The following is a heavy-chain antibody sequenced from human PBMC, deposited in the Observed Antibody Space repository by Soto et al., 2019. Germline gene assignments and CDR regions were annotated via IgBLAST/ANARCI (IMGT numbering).Heavy chain of an antibody. J-gene: IGHJ4*02. CDR1: GFTFDDYA. CDR3: AKDNRHAGSYFDY. CDR2: ISWNSGSI. D-gene: IGHD1-26*01. Sequence: GGSLRLSCAASGFTFDDYAMHWVRQAPGKGLEWVSGISWNSGSIGYADSVKGRFTISRDNAKNSLYLQMNSLRAEDTALYYCAKDNRHAGSYFDYWGQGTLVTVSS. V-gene: IGHV3-9*01.